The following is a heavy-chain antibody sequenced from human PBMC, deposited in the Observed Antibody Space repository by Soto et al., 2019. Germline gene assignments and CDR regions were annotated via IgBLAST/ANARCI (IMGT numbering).Heavy chain of an antibody. V-gene: IGHV1-18*01. D-gene: IGHD3-3*01. CDR3: ARVSRLRFLEWLSPWAPTDY. Sequence: QVQLVQSGAEVKKPGASVKVSCKASGYTFTSYGISWVRQAPGQGLEWMGWISAYNGNTNYAQKLQGRATMTTDTPTGTAYMELRSLRSDDTAVYYCARVSRLRFLEWLSPWAPTDYWGQGTLVTVSS. J-gene: IGHJ4*02. CDR2: ISAYNGNT. CDR1: GYTFTSYG.